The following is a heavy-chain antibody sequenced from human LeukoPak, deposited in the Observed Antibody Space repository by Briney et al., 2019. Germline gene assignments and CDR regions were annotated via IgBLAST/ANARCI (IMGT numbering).Heavy chain of an antibody. CDR2: ISGSGGST. CDR1: AFSLNAYN. D-gene: IGHD3-3*01. Sequence: GGSLRLSCAASAFSLNAYNMSWVRQAPGKGLEWVSAISGSGGSTYYADSVKGRFTISRDNSKNTLYLQMNSLRAEDTAVYYCAKAEYDFWSGYTYYFDYWGQGTLVTVSS. V-gene: IGHV3-23*01. CDR3: AKAEYDFWSGYTYYFDY. J-gene: IGHJ4*02.